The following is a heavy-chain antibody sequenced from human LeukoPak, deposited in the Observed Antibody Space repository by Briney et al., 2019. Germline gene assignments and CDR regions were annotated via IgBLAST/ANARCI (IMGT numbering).Heavy chain of an antibody. CDR3: ARTTTPHYYGSGSYALGY. D-gene: IGHD3-10*01. V-gene: IGHV3-30-3*01. J-gene: IGHJ4*02. CDR2: ISYDGSNK. Sequence: GESLTHSCAASGFTFRTYAMHWVPQGPGKGLEGVAVISYDGSNKYYADSVKGRFTISRDNSKNTLYLQMSSLSAEDTAVYYCARTTTPHYYGSGSYALGYWGQGTLVSVPS. CDR1: GFTFRTYA.